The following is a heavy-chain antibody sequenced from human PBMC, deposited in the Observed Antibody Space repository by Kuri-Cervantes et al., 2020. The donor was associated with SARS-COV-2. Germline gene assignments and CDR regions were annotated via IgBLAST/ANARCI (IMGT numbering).Heavy chain of an antibody. CDR1: GFTFSSYS. Sequence: GGSLRLSCAASGFTFSSYSMNWVRQAPGKGLEWVSYISSSSSTIYYADSVKGRFTISRDNAKNSLYLQMNSLRAEDTAVYYCAKDPRVIIAAAGDGYWGQGTLVTVSS. CDR2: ISSSSSTI. D-gene: IGHD6-13*01. J-gene: IGHJ4*02. CDR3: AKDPRVIIAAAGDGY. V-gene: IGHV3-48*01.